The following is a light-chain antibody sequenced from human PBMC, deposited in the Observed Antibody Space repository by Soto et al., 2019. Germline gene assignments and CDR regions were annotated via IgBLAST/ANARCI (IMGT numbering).Light chain of an antibody. V-gene: IGLV2-14*01. CDR1: SSDIGGYNY. J-gene: IGLJ1*01. CDR3: SSYTRGGGV. CDR2: EVR. Sequence: QSVLTQPASVSGSPGQSITISCAGTSSDIGGYNYVSWYQHHPGKPPKLMIYEVRNRPSGVSNRFSGSKSGNTASLTISGLQAEDEADYYCSSYTRGGGVFGTGTKVTVL.